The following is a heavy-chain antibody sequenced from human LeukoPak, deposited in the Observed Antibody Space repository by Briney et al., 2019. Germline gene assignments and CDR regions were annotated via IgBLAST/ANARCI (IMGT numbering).Heavy chain of an antibody. CDR1: GGTFSSYA. CDR2: MNPNSGNT. D-gene: IGHD3-10*01. J-gene: IGHJ4*02. CDR3: ARRITMVRGVNFDY. Sequence: GASVKVSCKASGGTFSSYAISWVRQATGQGLEWMGWMNPNSGNTGYAQKFQGRVTITRNTSISTAYMELSSLRSEDTAVYYCARRITMVRGVNFDYWGQGTLVTVSS. V-gene: IGHV1-8*03.